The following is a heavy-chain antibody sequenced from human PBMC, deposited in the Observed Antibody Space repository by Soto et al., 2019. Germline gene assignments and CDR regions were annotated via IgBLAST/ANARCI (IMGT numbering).Heavy chain of an antibody. Sequence: QVQLQESGPGLVKPSQTLSLTCTVSGGSISSGAYYWSWIRQFPGKGPEWIGYIYYGGPTDYNPPLESRVTISLDTSKNQFSLKLSSVTAADTAVYYCARSRDSSGWYYFDYWGQGTLVTVSS. D-gene: IGHD6-19*01. CDR2: IYYGGPT. CDR1: GGSISSGAYY. J-gene: IGHJ4*02. V-gene: IGHV4-31*03. CDR3: ARSRDSSGWYYFDY.